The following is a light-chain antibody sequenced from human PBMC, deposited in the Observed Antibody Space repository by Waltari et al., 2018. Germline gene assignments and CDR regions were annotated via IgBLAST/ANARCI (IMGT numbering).Light chain of an antibody. Sequence: DVVMTQTPLSLSVTLGQSASIPCRSSQSLLSSDGNTYVSWFHQRPGQSPRRLFYKVSFRDSEVPDRISSSGSDTDFSLDITSVEAEDVGLYFCMQGTHWPPLTFGGGTKVEI. CDR3: MQGTHWPPLT. CDR1: QSLLSSDGNTY. CDR2: KVS. J-gene: IGKJ4*01. V-gene: IGKV2-30*01.